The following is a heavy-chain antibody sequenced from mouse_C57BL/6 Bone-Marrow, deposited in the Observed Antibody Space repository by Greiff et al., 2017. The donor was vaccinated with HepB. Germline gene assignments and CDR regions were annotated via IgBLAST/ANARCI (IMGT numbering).Heavy chain of an antibody. CDR1: DSEVFPIAY. J-gene: IGHJ3*01. CDR3: ARDYYGSSYEAWFAY. V-gene: IGHV15-2*01. Sequence: SGSELRSPGSSVKLSCKDFDSEVFPIAYMSWVRQKPGHGFEWIGGILPSIGRTIYGEKFEDKATLDADTLSNTAYLELNSLTSEESAIYYCARDYYGSSYEAWFAYWGQGTLVTVSA. D-gene: IGHD1-1*01. CDR2: ILPSIGRT.